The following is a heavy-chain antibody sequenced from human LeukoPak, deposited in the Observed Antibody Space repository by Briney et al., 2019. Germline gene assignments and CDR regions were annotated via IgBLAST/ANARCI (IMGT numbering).Heavy chain of an antibody. CDR3: ARSYGSGSYLGPPNWFDP. J-gene: IGHJ5*02. Sequence: PSETLSLTCTVSGGSISSGSYYWSWIRQPAGKGLEWIGRIYTSGSTNYNPSLKSRVTISVDTSKNQFSLKLSSVTAADTAVYYCARSYGSGSYLGPPNWFDPWGQGTLVTVSS. D-gene: IGHD3-10*01. CDR1: GGSISSGSYY. CDR2: IYTSGST. V-gene: IGHV4-61*02.